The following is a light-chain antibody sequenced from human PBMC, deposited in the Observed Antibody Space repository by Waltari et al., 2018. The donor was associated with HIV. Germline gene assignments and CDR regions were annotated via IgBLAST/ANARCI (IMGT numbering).Light chain of an antibody. V-gene: IGKV1-9*01. CDR1: QGISRS. Sequence: DIQLTQSPSFVSASVGDRVTVTCRASQGISRSLALYHQKPGGAPKLLIFSASTLESGVPSRFSGSGSGTEFTLTISCLQAEDFATYYCQQLHSYPRTFGQGTKVEIK. CDR3: QQLHSYPRT. J-gene: IGKJ1*01. CDR2: SAS.